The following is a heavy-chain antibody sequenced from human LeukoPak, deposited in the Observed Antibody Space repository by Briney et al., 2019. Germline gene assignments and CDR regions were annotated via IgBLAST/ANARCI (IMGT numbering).Heavy chain of an antibody. Sequence: TGGSLRLSCAASGFTFSSYAMSWVRQAPGKDLEWVSGISWNSGSIGYADSVKGRFTISRDNAKNSLYLQMNSLRAEDTALYYCAKGVTTRYYYGMDVWGQGTTVTVSS. CDR1: GFTFSSYA. V-gene: IGHV3-9*01. CDR2: ISWNSGSI. CDR3: AKGVTTRYYYGMDV. D-gene: IGHD4-17*01. J-gene: IGHJ6*02.